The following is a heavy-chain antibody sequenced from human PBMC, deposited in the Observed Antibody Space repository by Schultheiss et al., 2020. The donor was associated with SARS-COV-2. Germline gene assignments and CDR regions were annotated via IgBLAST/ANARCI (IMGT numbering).Heavy chain of an antibody. J-gene: IGHJ5*02. Sequence: GESLKISCAVSGFTISDFGMHWVRQAPGKGLEWVAVISYDGRYKYYADSLKGRLTISRDNAKNTLYLQMNSLRAEDTAVYYCVRDRSWWTPYNCFDLWGRGTLVTVSS. D-gene: IGHD2-15*01. CDR2: ISYDGRYK. V-gene: IGHV3-30*12. CDR3: VRDRSWWTPYNCFDL. CDR1: GFTISDFG.